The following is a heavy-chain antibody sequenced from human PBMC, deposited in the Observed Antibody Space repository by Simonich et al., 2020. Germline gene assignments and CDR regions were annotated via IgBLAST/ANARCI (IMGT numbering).Heavy chain of an antibody. CDR2: IYHSGST. D-gene: IGHD7-27*01. Sequence: QVQLQESGPGLVKPSETLSLTCAVSGYSISSGYYWGWIRQPPGKGLEWIGSIYHSGSTYYNPALKSRVTISVDTSKNQFSLKRSSVTAADTAVYYCARGLTGDYWGQGTLVTVSS. J-gene: IGHJ4*02. CDR3: ARGLTGDY. V-gene: IGHV4-38-2*01. CDR1: GYSISSGYY.